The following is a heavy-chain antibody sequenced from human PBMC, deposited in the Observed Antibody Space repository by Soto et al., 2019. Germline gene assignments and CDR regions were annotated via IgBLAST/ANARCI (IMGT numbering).Heavy chain of an antibody. CDR2: IYHSGSS. CDR1: GGSISSGGYS. V-gene: IGHV4-30-2*01. CDR3: ARVVVPRTIWGYTWLDP. D-gene: IGHD3-16*01. Sequence: SETLSLTCAVSGGSISSGGYSWSWIRQPPGKGLEWIGYIYHSGSSFYNPSLKSRVTISIDKSKNQFSLKLSSVTAADTAVYYCARVVVPRTIWGYTWLDPWGQGTLVTVSS. J-gene: IGHJ5*02.